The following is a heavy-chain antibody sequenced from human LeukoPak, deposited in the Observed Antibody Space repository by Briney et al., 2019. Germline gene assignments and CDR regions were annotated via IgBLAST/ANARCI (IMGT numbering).Heavy chain of an antibody. CDR1: GGTFSSYT. V-gene: IGHV1-69*04. D-gene: IGHD3-22*01. Sequence: ASVKVSCKASGGTFSSYTISWVRQAPGQGLEWMGRIIPILGIANYAQKFQGRVTITADKSTSTAYMELSSLRSEDTAVYYRAREGYYDSRARADWFDPWGQGTLVTVSS. J-gene: IGHJ5*02. CDR3: AREGYYDSRARADWFDP. CDR2: IIPILGIA.